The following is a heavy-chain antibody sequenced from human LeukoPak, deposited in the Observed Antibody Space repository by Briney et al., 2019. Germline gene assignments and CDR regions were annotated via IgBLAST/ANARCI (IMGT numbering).Heavy chain of an antibody. D-gene: IGHD2-15*01. CDR3: AKAPVTSCRGAFCYPLDS. J-gene: IGHJ4*02. CDR2: ISSSSSTI. Sequence: GGPLRLSCAASGFIFTSYSMNWVRQAPGKGLEWISYISSSSSTIYYAGSVRGRFTISRDSSKNTLYLQMNNLRTEDAAIYYCAKAPVTSCRGAFCYPLDSWGQGTLVTVSS. CDR1: GFIFTSYS. V-gene: IGHV3-48*01.